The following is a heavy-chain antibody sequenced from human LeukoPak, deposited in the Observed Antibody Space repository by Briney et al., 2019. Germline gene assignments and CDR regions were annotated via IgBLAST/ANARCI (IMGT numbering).Heavy chain of an antibody. Sequence: PSETLSLTCTVSGGSISSHYWSWIRQPPGKGLEWIGYIYYSGSTNYNPSLKSRVTISVDTSKNQFSLKLSSVTAADTAVYYCARGGVVPAATDFDYWGQGTLVTVSS. D-gene: IGHD2-2*01. V-gene: IGHV4-59*11. CDR1: GGSISSHY. CDR3: ARGGVVPAATDFDY. CDR2: IYYSGST. J-gene: IGHJ4*02.